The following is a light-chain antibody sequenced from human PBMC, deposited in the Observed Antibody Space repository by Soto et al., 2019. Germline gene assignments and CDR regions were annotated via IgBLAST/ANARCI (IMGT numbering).Light chain of an antibody. Sequence: DSGFWRSPFTLSLAPGERAALACRASQSVASLYLAWYQQKPGQAPRLLIFGASSRASGIPDRFSGSGSGTDFTLTLTRLEAEDVVRYYCALSGDPFWTFGQVTKVDIK. V-gene: IGKV3-20*01. J-gene: IGKJ1*01. CDR1: QSVASLY. CDR3: ALSGDPFWT. CDR2: GAS.